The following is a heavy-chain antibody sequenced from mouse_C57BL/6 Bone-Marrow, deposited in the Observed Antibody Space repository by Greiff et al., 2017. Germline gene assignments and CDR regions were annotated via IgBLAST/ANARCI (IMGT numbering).Heavy chain of an antibody. D-gene: IGHD3-2*02. J-gene: IGHJ3*01. CDR2: IYPGSGST. Sequence: QVHVKQPGAELVKPGASVKMSCKASGYTFTSYWITWVKQRPGQGLEWIGDIYPGSGSTNYNEKFKSKATLTVDTSSSTAYMQLSSLTSEDSAVYYCARRLRLLWFAYWGQGTLVTVSA. CDR1: GYTFTSYW. V-gene: IGHV1-55*01. CDR3: ARRLRLLWFAY.